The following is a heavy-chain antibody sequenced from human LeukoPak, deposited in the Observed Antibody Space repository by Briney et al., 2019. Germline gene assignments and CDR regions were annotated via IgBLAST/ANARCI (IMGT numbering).Heavy chain of an antibody. CDR2: MNPNSGNT. V-gene: IGHV1-8*03. D-gene: IGHD2-2*02. J-gene: IGHJ5*02. CDR1: GYTFTSYD. Sequence: ASVKVSCKASGYTFTSYDINWVRQATGQGLEWMGWMNPNSGNTGYAQKFQGRVTITRNTSISTAYMELSSLRSEDTAVYYCARGRYCSSTSCYSHDLNGDNWFDPWGQGTLVTVSS. CDR3: ARGRYCSSTSCYSHDLNGDNWFDP.